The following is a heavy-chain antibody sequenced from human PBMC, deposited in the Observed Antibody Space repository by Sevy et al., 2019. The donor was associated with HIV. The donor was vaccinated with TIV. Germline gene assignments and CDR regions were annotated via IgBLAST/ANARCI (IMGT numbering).Heavy chain of an antibody. Sequence: ASVKVSCKVSGYTLTELSMHWVRQAPGKGLEWMGGFDPEDGETIYAQKFQGRVTMTEDTSTDTAYMELSSLGSEDTAVYYCATGPVTAIPRGHLDYWGQGTLVTVSS. D-gene: IGHD2-21*02. V-gene: IGHV1-24*01. J-gene: IGHJ4*02. CDR3: ATGPVTAIPRGHLDY. CDR1: GYTLTELS. CDR2: FDPEDGET.